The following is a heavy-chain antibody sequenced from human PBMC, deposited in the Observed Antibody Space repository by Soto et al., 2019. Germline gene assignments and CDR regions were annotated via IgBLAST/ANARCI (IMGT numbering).Heavy chain of an antibody. CDR2: INPNTGGT. CDR3: ARDPSSSWNFLGNYFDY. J-gene: IGHJ4*02. D-gene: IGHD6-13*01. Sequence: GASVKVSCKASGYPFTGYYMHWVRQAPGHGLEWMGWINPNTGGTNFAQKFRGRVTMTRDTSITTVYMELSRLRSDDTAVYYCARDPSSSWNFLGNYFDYWGQGTLVTVSS. V-gene: IGHV1-2*02. CDR1: GYPFTGYY.